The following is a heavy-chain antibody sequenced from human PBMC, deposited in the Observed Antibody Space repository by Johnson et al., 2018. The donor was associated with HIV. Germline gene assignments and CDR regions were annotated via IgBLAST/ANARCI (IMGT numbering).Heavy chain of an antibody. J-gene: IGHJ3*02. CDR1: GFTFDDYA. CDR2: FNWNSGSI. D-gene: IGHD6-6*01. V-gene: IGHV3-9*01. Sequence: VQLVESGGGLVQPGRSLRLSCAASGFTFDDYAMHWVRQAPGNGLEWVLGFNWNSGSIGYADSVKGRFTISSANAKNSLYLKINSLRAEDTALYYCAKDSLELATRPCGFDIWGQGTVVTVSS. CDR3: AKDSLELATRPCGFDI.